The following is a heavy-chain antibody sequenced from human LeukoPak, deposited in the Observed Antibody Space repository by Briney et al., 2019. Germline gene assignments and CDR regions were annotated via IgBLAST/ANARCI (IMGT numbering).Heavy chain of an antibody. D-gene: IGHD3-10*01. Sequence: AGGSLRLSCAASGFTFSSYAMSWVRQAPGKGLEWVSAISGSGGSTYYADSVKGRFTISRDNSKNTLYLQMNSLRAEDAAVYYCAKQEDVLLWFGELSYYFDYWGQGTLVTASS. J-gene: IGHJ4*02. CDR1: GFTFSSYA. CDR3: AKQEDVLLWFGELSYYFDY. CDR2: ISGSGGST. V-gene: IGHV3-23*01.